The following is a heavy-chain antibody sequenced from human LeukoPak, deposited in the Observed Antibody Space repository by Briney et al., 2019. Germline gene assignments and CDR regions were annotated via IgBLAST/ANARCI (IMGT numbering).Heavy chain of an antibody. CDR3: ARSYYDILTGYYRPLDY. CDR2: ISYDGSNK. J-gene: IGHJ4*02. Sequence: GGSLRLSCAASVFTFSSYAMHWVRQAPGKGLGWVAVISYDGSNKYYADSVKSRFTISRDNSKNTLYLQMNSLRAEDTAVYYCARSYYDILTGYYRPLDYWGQGTLVTVSS. D-gene: IGHD3-9*01. CDR1: VFTFSSYA. V-gene: IGHV3-30-3*01.